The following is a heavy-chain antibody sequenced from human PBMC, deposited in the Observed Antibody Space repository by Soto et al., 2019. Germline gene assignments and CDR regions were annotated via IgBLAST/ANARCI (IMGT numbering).Heavy chain of an antibody. V-gene: IGHV3-30*18. CDR1: GFTFSSYG. CDR2: ISYDGSNK. D-gene: IGHD3-3*01. Sequence: GGSLRLSCAASGFTFSSYGMHWVRQAPGKGLEWVAVISYDGSNKYYADSVKGRFTISRDNSKNTLYLQMNSLRAEDTAVYYCAKATPLRFLEWLFSYYYYGMDVWGQGTTVTVSS. J-gene: IGHJ6*02. CDR3: AKATPLRFLEWLFSYYYYGMDV.